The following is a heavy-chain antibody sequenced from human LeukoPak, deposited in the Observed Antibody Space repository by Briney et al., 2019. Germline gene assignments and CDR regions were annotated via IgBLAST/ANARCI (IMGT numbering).Heavy chain of an antibody. V-gene: IGHV1-2*02. Sequence: ASVKVSCKASGYTFTGYYMHWVRQAPGQGLEWMGWINPNSGGTNYAQKFQGRVTMTRDTSISTAYMELSRLRSDDTAVYYCARGAGNYGDYHPYYYYMDVWGKGTTVTVSS. J-gene: IGHJ6*03. CDR3: ARGAGNYGDYHPYYYYMDV. CDR2: INPNSGGT. CDR1: GYTFTGYY. D-gene: IGHD4-17*01.